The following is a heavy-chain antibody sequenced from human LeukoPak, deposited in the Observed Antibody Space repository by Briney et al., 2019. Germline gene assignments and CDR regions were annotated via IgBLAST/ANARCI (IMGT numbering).Heavy chain of an antibody. CDR3: ARGEVVVAALWWFDP. V-gene: IGHV4-31*03. CDR1: GGSISSGGYY. Sequence: SQTLSLTCTVSGGSISSGGYYWSWIRQHPGKGLEWIGYIYYSGSTYYNPSLKSRVTISVDTSKNQFSLKLSPVTAADTAVYYCARGEVVVAALWWFDPWGQGTLVTVSS. J-gene: IGHJ5*02. CDR2: IYYSGST. D-gene: IGHD2-15*01.